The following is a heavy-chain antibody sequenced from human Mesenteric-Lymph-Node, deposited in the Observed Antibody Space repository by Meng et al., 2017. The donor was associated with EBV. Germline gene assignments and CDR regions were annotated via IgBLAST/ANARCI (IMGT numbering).Heavy chain of an antibody. Sequence: EWGPGLVKPSGTLSLTVAVSGCSISSSNGWSWVRQPPGKGLEWIGEIYHSGSTNYNPSLKSRVTISVDKSKNQFSLNLSSVTAADTAVYYCARVGQWLPIDYWGQGTLVTASS. CDR1: GCSISSSNG. J-gene: IGHJ4*02. CDR3: ARVGQWLPIDY. D-gene: IGHD6-19*01. V-gene: IGHV4-4*02. CDR2: IYHSGST.